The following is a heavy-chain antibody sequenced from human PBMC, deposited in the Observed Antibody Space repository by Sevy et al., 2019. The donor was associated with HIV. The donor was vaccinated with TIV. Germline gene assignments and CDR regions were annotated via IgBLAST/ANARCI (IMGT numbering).Heavy chain of an antibody. D-gene: IGHD2-8*01. CDR2: MSPYNGNK. Sequence: ASVKVSCEASGYTFTTYNIVWVRQAPGQGLEWLAWMSPYNGNKNYAQRVQGRVTMTTDTFTDTAFLELRSLEFDDTATYYCARGSTSWYDYWGQGTLVTVSS. CDR1: GYTFTTYN. J-gene: IGHJ4*02. CDR3: ARGSTSWYDY. V-gene: IGHV1-18*01.